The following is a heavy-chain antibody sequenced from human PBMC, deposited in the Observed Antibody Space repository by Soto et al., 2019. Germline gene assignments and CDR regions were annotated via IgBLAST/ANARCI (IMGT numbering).Heavy chain of an antibody. Sequence: PSETLSLTCTVSGGSISSYYWSWIRQPPGKGLEWIGYIYYSGSTNYNPSLKSRVTISVDTSKNQFSLKLSSVTAADTAVYYCARFAFDDYGDYAGDDAFDICGQGTMVTVSS. CDR2: IYYSGST. J-gene: IGHJ3*02. CDR1: GGSISSYY. V-gene: IGHV4-59*01. CDR3: ARFAFDDYGDYAGDDAFDI. D-gene: IGHD4-17*01.